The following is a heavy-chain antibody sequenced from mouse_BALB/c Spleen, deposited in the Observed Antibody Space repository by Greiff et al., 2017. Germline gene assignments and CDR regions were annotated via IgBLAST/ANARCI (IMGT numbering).Heavy chain of an antibody. CDR3: PSTTVVARYFDV. J-gene: IGHJ1*01. D-gene: IGHD1-1*01. CDR1: GFNIKDTY. CDR2: IDPANGNT. Sequence: EVQLQQSGAELVKPGASVKLSCTASGFNIKDTYMYWVKQRPEQGLEWIGRIDPANGNTKYDPKFQGKATITADTSSNTAYLQLSSLTSEDTAVYYCPSTTVVARYFDVWGAGTTVTVSS. V-gene: IGHV14-3*02.